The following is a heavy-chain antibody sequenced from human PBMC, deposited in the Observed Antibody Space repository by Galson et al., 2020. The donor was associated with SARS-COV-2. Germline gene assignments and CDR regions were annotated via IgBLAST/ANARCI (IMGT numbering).Heavy chain of an antibody. CDR2: MLHSGT. CDR3: ARHVGSYGLDSYLAGFDL. CDR1: GGSFSSNTYY. D-gene: IGHD3-10*01. J-gene: IGHJ3*01. Sequence: ASETLSLTCTVSGGSFSSNTYYWAWIRQPPGKGLEWIGSMLHSGTFYNPSLNTRVSISVDTSKSQISLQLSSVSAADTAVYFCARHVGSYGLDSYLAGFDLWGQGTMVTVSS. V-gene: IGHV4-39*01.